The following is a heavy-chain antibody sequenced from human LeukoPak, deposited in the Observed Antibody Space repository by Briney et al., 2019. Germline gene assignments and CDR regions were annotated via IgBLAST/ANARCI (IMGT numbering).Heavy chain of an antibody. V-gene: IGHV4-39*01. D-gene: IGHD3-3*01. Sequence: ASETLSLTCTVSGGSISSSSYYWGWIRQPPGKGLEWIGSIYYSGSTYYNPSLKSRVTISVDTSKNQFSLKLSSVTAADTALYYCARQDFQFLFGAFDIWGQGTMVTVSS. CDR2: IYYSGST. CDR3: ARQDFQFLFGAFDI. J-gene: IGHJ3*02. CDR1: GGSISSSSYY.